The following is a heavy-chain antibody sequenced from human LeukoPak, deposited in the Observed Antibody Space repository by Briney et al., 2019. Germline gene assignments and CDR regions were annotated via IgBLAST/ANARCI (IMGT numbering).Heavy chain of an antibody. V-gene: IGHV3-21*04. J-gene: IGHJ3*02. D-gene: IGHD1-26*01. CDR1: GFTFSSNS. Sequence: PGGSLTLSCAASGFTFSSNSMNWVRQAPGKGLEWVSSIRSSSIYIYYADSVKGRLTISRDNAKNSLYLQMNSLRAEDTALYYCARVLLGGSRDAFDIWGQGTMVTVSS. CDR2: IRSSSIYI. CDR3: ARVLLGGSRDAFDI.